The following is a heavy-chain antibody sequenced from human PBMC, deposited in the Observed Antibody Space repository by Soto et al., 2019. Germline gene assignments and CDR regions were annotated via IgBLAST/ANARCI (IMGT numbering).Heavy chain of an antibody. Sequence: SETLSLTCAVSGGSISSGGYSWSWIRQPPGKGLEWIGYIYHSGSTYYNPSLKSRVTISVDRSKNQFSLKLSSVTAADTAVYYCARDRPLHPSYHYYGMDVWGQGTTVT. J-gene: IGHJ6*01. CDR3: ARDRPLHPSYHYYGMDV. D-gene: IGHD2-15*01. CDR1: GGSISSGGYS. V-gene: IGHV4-30-2*01. CDR2: IYHSGST.